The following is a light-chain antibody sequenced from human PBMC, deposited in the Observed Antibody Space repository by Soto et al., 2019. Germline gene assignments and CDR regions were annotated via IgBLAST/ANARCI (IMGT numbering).Light chain of an antibody. CDR1: RSDVGSYNS. CDR3: FSYAGDSTWV. Sequence: QSALTQPASVSGSTGESITISCTGTRSDVGSYNSIAWYQQHPGKAPRVMIFEVTKRPSGISNRFSGSKSGSTASLTISGLQAEDEADYFCFSYAGDSTWVFGGGTKVTVL. J-gene: IGLJ3*02. CDR2: EVT. V-gene: IGLV2-23*02.